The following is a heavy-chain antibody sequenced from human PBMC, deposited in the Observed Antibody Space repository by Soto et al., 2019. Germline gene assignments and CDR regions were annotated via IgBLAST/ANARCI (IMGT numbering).Heavy chain of an antibody. CDR2: IIPILGIA. J-gene: IGHJ5*02. CDR1: GGTFSSYT. CDR3: ARAPTRYSGSYHWFDP. Sequence: SVKVSCKASGGTFSSYTISWVRQAPGQGLEWMGRIIPILGIANYARKFQGRVTITADKSTSTAYMELSSLRSEDTAVYYCARAPTRYSGSYHWFDPWGQGTLVTVSS. V-gene: IGHV1-69*02. D-gene: IGHD1-26*01.